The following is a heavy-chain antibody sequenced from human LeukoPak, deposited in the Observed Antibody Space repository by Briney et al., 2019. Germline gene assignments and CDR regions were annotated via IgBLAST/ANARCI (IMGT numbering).Heavy chain of an antibody. V-gene: IGHV3-7*01. CDR1: GFTFSSYW. CDR3: ARDPETRSYYDSSGYSGAFHH. Sequence: PGGSLRLSCAASGFTFSSYWMSWVRQAPGKGLEWVAKIKQDGSEKYYVDSVKGRFIISRDNGKNSLYLQMKSLTAEDTAVYFCARDPETRSYYDSSGYSGAFHHWGQGTLVTVSS. J-gene: IGHJ1*01. D-gene: IGHD3-22*01. CDR2: IKQDGSEK.